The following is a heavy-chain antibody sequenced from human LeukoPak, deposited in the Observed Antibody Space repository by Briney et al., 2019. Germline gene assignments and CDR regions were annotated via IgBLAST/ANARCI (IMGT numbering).Heavy chain of an antibody. J-gene: IGHJ5*02. V-gene: IGHV4-34*01. D-gene: IGHD2-15*01. CDR1: GGSFSAYY. CDR2: INHSGST. Sequence: SETLSLTCAVYGGSFSAYYWSWIRQPPGKGLEWIGEINHSGSTNYNPSLKSRGTISVDTSKNQFSLKLSSVTAADTAVYYCARSNCSGGSCYGGKKKTQLGPRWFDPWGQGTLVTVSS. CDR3: ARSNCSGGSCYGGKKKTQLGPRWFDP.